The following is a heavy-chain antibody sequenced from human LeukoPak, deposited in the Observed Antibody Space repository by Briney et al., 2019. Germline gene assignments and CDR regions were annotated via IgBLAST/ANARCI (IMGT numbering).Heavy chain of an antibody. V-gene: IGHV4-59*01. CDR1: GGSITGYY. CDR3: ARFFEF. J-gene: IGHJ4*02. CDR2: TYYSGVT. Sequence: SETLSLTCSVSGGSITGYYWSWIRQPPGTGLEWIGYTYYSGVTNYNPSLKSRVTISVDTSKNQFSLKLRSVTAADTAVYHCARFFEFWGQGILVTVSS.